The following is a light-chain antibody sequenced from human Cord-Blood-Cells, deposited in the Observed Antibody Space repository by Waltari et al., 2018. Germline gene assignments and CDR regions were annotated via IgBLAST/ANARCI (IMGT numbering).Light chain of an antibody. J-gene: IGKJ3*01. CDR2: DAS. Sequence: AIQLPQSPSSLSASVGDRVTITCRASQGISSALAWYQQKPGKAPKLLIYDASRLESGVPSRFSGSGSGTDFTLTISSLQPEDFATYYCQQFNSYPFTFGPGTKVDIK. CDR3: QQFNSYPFT. V-gene: IGKV1-13*02. CDR1: QGISSA.